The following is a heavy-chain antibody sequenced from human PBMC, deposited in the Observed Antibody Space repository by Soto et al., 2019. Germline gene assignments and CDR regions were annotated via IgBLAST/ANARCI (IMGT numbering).Heavy chain of an antibody. CDR3: ARHPLLYNWNYVFDY. CDR2: IYYSGST. D-gene: IGHD1-7*01. V-gene: IGHV4-59*08. J-gene: IGHJ4*02. Sequence: SETLSLTCTVSGGSISSYYWSWIRQPPGKGLEWIGYIYYSGSTNYNPSLKSRVTISVDTSKNQFSLKLSSVTAADTAVYYCARHPLLYNWNYVFDYWGQGTLVTVSS. CDR1: GGSISSYY.